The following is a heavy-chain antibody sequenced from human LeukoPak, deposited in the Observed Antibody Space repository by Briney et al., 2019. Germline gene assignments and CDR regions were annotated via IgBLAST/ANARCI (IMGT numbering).Heavy chain of an antibody. J-gene: IGHJ4*02. CDR2: ISGNSVGT. CDR3: AKDANYFDSGSYLIPFDF. CDR1: GFTFSRNA. V-gene: IGHV3-23*01. Sequence: GGSLRLSCAASGFTFSRNAMNWVRQAPGKGLEWVASISGNSVGTYYADSVKGRFNISRDNSKNTLYLQMNSLRTEDTAVYHCAKDANYFDSGSYLIPFDFWGQGTLVTVSS. D-gene: IGHD3-22*01.